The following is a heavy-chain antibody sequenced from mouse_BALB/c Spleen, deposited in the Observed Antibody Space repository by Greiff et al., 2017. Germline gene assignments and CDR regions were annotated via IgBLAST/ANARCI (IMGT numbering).Heavy chain of an antibody. CDR2: ISSGGSYT. J-gene: IGHJ3*01. V-gene: IGHV5-6*03. Sequence: EVKLVESGGGLVKPGGSLKLSCAASGFTFSSYAMSWVRQSPEKRLEWVAEISSGGSYTYYPDSVKGRFTISRDNAKNNLYLQMSSLKSEDTAMYYCARDGGYDGYYEGFAYWGQGTLVTVSA. CDR1: GFTFSSYA. CDR3: ARDGGYDGYYEGFAY. D-gene: IGHD2-3*01.